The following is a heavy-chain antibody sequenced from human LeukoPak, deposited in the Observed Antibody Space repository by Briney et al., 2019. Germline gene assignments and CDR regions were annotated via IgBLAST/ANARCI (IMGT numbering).Heavy chain of an antibody. CDR3: AREESDWYFDL. Sequence: SETLSLTCAVYGGSFSGYYWSWIRQPPGKGLEWIGEINHSGSTNYNPSLKSRVTISVDTSKNQFSLKLSSVTAADTAVYYRAREESDWYFDLWGRGTLVTVSS. CDR1: GGSFSGYY. J-gene: IGHJ2*01. CDR2: INHSGST. V-gene: IGHV4-34*01.